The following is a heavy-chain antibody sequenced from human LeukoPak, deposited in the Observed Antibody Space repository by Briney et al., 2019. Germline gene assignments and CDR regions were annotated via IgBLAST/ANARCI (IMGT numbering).Heavy chain of an antibody. D-gene: IGHD6-13*01. CDR2: INHSGST. Sequence: KPSETLSLTCAVYGGSFSGYYWSWIRQPPGKGLEWIGEINHSGSTNYNPSLKSRVTISVDTSKNQFSLKLSSVTAADTAVYYCATGRAAAAIEGGYYSDYWGQGTLVTVPS. J-gene: IGHJ4*02. V-gene: IGHV4-34*01. CDR3: ATGRAAAAIEGGYYSDY. CDR1: GGSFSGYY.